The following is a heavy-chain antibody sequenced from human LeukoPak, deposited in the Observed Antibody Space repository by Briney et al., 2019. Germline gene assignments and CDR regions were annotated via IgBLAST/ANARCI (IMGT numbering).Heavy chain of an antibody. CDR2: IYYSGST. D-gene: IGHD3-10*01. V-gene: IGHV4-39*07. CDR3: ARERVLLWFGELLEKPYYFDY. Sequence: SETLSLTCTVSGGSISSSSYYWGWIRQPPGKGLEWIGSIYYSGSTYYNPSLKSRVTISVDASKNQFSLKLSSVTAADTAVYYCARERVLLWFGELLEKPYYFDYWGQGTLVTVSS. CDR1: GGSISSSSYY. J-gene: IGHJ4*02.